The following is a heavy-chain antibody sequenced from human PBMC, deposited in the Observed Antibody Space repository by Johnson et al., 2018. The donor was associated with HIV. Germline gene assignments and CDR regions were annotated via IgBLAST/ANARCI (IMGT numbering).Heavy chain of an antibody. CDR3: AREGATIEGRSTFDI. Sequence: EQLVESGGGLVQPGGSLRLSCAGSGFTFSDYWMKWVRQAPGKAPELVAKITQDGSAPYYVDSVKGRFTISRDNAKNTLYLQMNSLSAEDTAVYYCAREGATIEGRSTFDIWGQGTM. D-gene: IGHD5-24*01. CDR1: GFTFSDYW. J-gene: IGHJ3*02. V-gene: IGHV3-7*01. CDR2: ITQDGSAP.